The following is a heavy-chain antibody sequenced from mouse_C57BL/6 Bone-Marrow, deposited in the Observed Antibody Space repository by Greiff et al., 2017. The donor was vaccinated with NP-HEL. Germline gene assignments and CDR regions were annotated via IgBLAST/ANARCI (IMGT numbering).Heavy chain of an antibody. CDR1: GYSITSGYY. Sequence: EVKLMESGPGLVKPSQSLSLTCSVTGYSITSGYYWNWIRQFPGNKLEWMGYISYDGSNNYNPSLKNRISITRDTSKNQFFLKLNSVTTEDTATYNCARDSPYGNYVPYFDYWGQGTTLTVSS. V-gene: IGHV3-6*01. CDR3: ARDSPYGNYVPYFDY. J-gene: IGHJ2*01. D-gene: IGHD2-1*01. CDR2: ISYDGSN.